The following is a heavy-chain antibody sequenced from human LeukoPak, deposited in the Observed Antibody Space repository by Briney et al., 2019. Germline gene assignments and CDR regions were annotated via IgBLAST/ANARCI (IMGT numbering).Heavy chain of an antibody. CDR1: GYTFTGYY. Sequence: ASVKVSCKASGYTFTGYYMHWVRQAPGPGLEWMEWINPNSGGTNYAQKFKRRVTMTRDKSISTAYMELSRLRSDDTAVYYCARELSGRSGYRLHPSSFDYWGQGTLVTVSS. D-gene: IGHD3-10*01. V-gene: IGHV1-2*02. CDR3: ARELSGRSGYRLHPSSFDY. J-gene: IGHJ4*02. CDR2: INPNSGGT.